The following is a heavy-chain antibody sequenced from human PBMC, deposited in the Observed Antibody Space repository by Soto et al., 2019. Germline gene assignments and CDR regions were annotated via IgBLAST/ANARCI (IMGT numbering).Heavy chain of an antibody. CDR3: ARDLTTENWFDP. CDR1: GVCISSYY. D-gene: IGHD2-2*01. CDR2: VYYSGST. V-gene: IGHV4-59*01. J-gene: IGHJ5*02. Sequence: SETLSLTVTVSGVCISSYYWSWIRQSPGKGLEWIASVYYSGSTKYNPSLKSRVTMSADTSKNQFSLRLTSVIAADTAVYYCARDLTTENWFDPCGRGTLDTVSS.